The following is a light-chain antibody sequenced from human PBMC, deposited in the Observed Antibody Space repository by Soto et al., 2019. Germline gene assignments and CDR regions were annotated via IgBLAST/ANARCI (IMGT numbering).Light chain of an antibody. CDR1: SSDVGGYNY. J-gene: IGLJ1*01. CDR3: SSYTSSGTYV. V-gene: IGLV2-14*01. Sequence: QSALAQPASVSGPPGQSITISCTGTSSDVGGYNYVSWYQQHPGKAPKVMIYEASNRPSGVSNRFSGSKSGNTASLTISGLQAEDEADYFCSSYTSSGTYVFGTGTKLTV. CDR2: EAS.